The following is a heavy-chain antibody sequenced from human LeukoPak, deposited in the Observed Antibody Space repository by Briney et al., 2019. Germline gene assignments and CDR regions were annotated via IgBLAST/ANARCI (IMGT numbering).Heavy chain of an antibody. J-gene: IGHJ5*02. V-gene: IGHV3-13*04. CDR2: IGTVGDT. CDR1: GFTFSNYD. D-gene: IGHD3-22*01. CDR3: ARLNHYCDSSGYPAFDH. Sequence: PGGSLRLSCAASGFTFSNYDMHWVRQVTGKGLEWVSAIGTVGDTYYTGSVKGRFTISREDAKSSLYLQMNSLRAGDTAVYYCARLNHYCDSSGYPAFDHWGQGTLVTVSS.